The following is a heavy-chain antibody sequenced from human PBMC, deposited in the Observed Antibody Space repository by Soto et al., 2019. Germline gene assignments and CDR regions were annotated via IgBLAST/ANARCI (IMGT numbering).Heavy chain of an antibody. V-gene: IGHV3-23*01. CDR1: GFTFSSYA. Sequence: EVQLLESGGGLVQPGGSLRLSCAASGFTFSSYAMSWVRQAPGKGLEWVSAISGSGGSTYYADSEKGRFTISRDNSKNTLYLQMNSLRAEDTAVYYCARGPPHGRYSSSWYVNYWGQGTLVTVSS. CDR2: ISGSGGST. J-gene: IGHJ4*02. D-gene: IGHD6-13*01. CDR3: ARGPPHGRYSSSWYVNY.